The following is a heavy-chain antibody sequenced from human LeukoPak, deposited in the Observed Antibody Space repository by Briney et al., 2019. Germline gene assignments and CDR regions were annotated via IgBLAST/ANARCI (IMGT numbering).Heavy chain of an antibody. J-gene: IGHJ4*02. CDR1: GFTFSSYG. V-gene: IGHV3-30*02. D-gene: IGHD5-18*01. Sequence: GGSLRLSCAASGFTFSSYGMHWVRQAPGKGLEWVAFIRYDGSNKYYADSVKGRFTISRDNSKNTLYLQMNSLRAEDTAVYYCARHLSGVTGYTYGRGIDYWGQGTLVTVSS. CDR2: IRYDGSNK. CDR3: ARHLSGVTGYTYGRGIDY.